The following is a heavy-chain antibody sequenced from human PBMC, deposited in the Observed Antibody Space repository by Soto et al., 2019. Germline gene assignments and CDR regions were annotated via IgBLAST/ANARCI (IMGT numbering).Heavy chain of an antibody. CDR1: GFTFSNAW. CDR2: IKSRINGGTT. CDR3: TKDHPIKRS. Sequence: GSLGLSCAASGFTFSNAWVSWVRQAPGKGLEWVGRIKSRINGGTTDYAAPVKGRFTISRDESKNTLYLQMNSLRTEDTAVYYCTKDHPIKRSWGQGTMVTISS. V-gene: IGHV3-15*01. J-gene: IGHJ5*02.